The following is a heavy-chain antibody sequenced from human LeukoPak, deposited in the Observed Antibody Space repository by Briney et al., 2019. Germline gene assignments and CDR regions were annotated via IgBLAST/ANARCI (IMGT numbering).Heavy chain of an antibody. Sequence: SETLSLTCTVSGGSISSYYWSWIGQPAGKGLEWIGRIYTSGSTNYNPSLKSRVTISVDKSKNQFSLKLSSVTAADTAVYYCAKVDSSGYYDAFDIWGQRTMVTVSS. D-gene: IGHD3-22*01. J-gene: IGHJ3*02. V-gene: IGHV4-4*07. CDR1: GGSISSYY. CDR3: AKVDSSGYYDAFDI. CDR2: IYTSGST.